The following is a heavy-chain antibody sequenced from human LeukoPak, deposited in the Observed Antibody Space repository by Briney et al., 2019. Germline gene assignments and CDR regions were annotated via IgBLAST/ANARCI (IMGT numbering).Heavy chain of an antibody. CDR3: VWEAAGVDY. Sequence: AGGSLRLSCAASGFTVSSNYMSWVRQAPGKGLEWVSVIYSGGTTYYADSVKGRFTISRDNPKNTLYLQMNSLRAEDTAVYYCVWEAAGVDYWGQGTLVTVSS. V-gene: IGHV3-53*01. CDR2: IYSGGTT. D-gene: IGHD6-13*01. J-gene: IGHJ4*02. CDR1: GFTVSSNY.